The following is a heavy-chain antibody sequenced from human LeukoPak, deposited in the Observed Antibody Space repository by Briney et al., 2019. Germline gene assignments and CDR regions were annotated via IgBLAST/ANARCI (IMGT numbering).Heavy chain of an antibody. J-gene: IGHJ4*02. Sequence: SETLSLTCTVSGASVSGSPYYWGWIRQPPGKGLEWIGSIYSSGSTYYNASLQSRVTISVDTSKNQFSLKLSSVTAADTAVYYCARTRYYYNSRSYGAPYYFDYWGQGTLVTVSS. D-gene: IGHD3-10*01. CDR3: ARTRYYYNSRSYGAPYYFDY. V-gene: IGHV4-39*01. CDR1: GASVSGSPYY. CDR2: IYSSGST.